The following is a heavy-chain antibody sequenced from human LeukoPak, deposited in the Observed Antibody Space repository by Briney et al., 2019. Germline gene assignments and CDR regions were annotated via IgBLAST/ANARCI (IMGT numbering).Heavy chain of an antibody. Sequence: GRSLRLSCAASGFTFSSYGMHWVRQAPGKGLEWVAVIWCDGSNKYYADSVKGRFTISRDNSMNTLYLQMNSRRAEDTAVYYCAREWWELGRRYFDYRGQGTLVTVSS. J-gene: IGHJ4*02. CDR1: GFTFSSYG. CDR3: AREWWELGRRYFDY. D-gene: IGHD1-26*01. CDR2: IWCDGSNK. V-gene: IGHV3-33*01.